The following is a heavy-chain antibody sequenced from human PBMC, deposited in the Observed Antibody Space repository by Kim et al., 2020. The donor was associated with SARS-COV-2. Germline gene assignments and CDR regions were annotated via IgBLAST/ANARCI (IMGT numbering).Heavy chain of an antibody. D-gene: IGHD3-22*01. CDR1: GFTFSSYA. J-gene: IGHJ4*02. CDR3: AKDSAYYYDSSGYPTLDY. V-gene: IGHV3-23*01. Sequence: GGTLRLSCAASGFTFSSYAMSWVRQAPGKGLEWVSAISGSGGSTYYADSVKGRFTISRDNSKNTLYLQMNSLRAEDTAVYYCAKDSAYYYDSSGYPTLDYWGQGTLVTVSS. CDR2: ISGSGGST.